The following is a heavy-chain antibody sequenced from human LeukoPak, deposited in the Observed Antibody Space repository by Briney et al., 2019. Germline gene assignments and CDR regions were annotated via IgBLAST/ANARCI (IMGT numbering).Heavy chain of an antibody. V-gene: IGHV3-21*01. D-gene: IGHD3-10*01. J-gene: IGHJ4*02. Sequence: GGSLRLSCTASGLTFSTSGFNWVRQAPGKGLEWVSSMSVSSGLIYYADSVKGRFTVSRDNAKNSLYLQMNSLRAEDTAVYYCAREFGGSASGAGYWGQGTLVTVSS. CDR2: MSVSSGLI. CDR1: GLTFSTSG. CDR3: AREFGGSASGAGY.